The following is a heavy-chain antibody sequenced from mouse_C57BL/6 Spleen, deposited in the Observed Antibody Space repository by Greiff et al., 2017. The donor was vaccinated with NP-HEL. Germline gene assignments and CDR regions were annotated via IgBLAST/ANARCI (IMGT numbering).Heavy chain of an antibody. Sequence: QVTLKVCGPGILQSSQTLSLTCSFSGFSLSTSGMGVSWIRQPSGKGLEWLAHIHWDDDKRYNPSLKSRLTISKDTSRNQVFLKITSVDTADTATYYCARRGYSIPYAMDYWGQGTSVTVSS. CDR1: GFSLSTSGMG. CDR2: IHWDDDK. V-gene: IGHV8-12*01. J-gene: IGHJ4*01. CDR3: ARRGYSIPYAMDY. D-gene: IGHD2-5*01.